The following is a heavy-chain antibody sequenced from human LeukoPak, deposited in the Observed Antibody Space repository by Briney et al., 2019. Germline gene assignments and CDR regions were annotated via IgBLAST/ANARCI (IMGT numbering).Heavy chain of an antibody. CDR3: ARAAAPPPSRWEGNWFDP. J-gene: IGHJ5*02. CDR2: IKQDGSEK. CDR1: GFTFSSYW. D-gene: IGHD6-13*01. V-gene: IGHV3-7*01. Sequence: GGSLRLSCAASGFTFSSYWMSWVRQAPGNGLEWVANIKQDGSEKYYVDSVKGRFTISRDNAKNSLYLQMNSLRAEDTAVYYCARAAAPPPSRWEGNWFDPWDQGTLVTVSS.